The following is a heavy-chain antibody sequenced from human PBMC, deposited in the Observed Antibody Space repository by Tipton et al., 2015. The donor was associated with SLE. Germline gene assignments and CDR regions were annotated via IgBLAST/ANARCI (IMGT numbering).Heavy chain of an antibody. V-gene: IGHV3-48*04. CDR2: ISSTSNNI. Sequence: GSLRLSCAASGFTFRSYTMNWVRQAPGKGLEWVSFISSTSNNISYSDSVKGRFTVSRDNAKNSFFLQMNSLRFEDTAIYYCAREAWWGRGTLVTVSS. J-gene: IGHJ4*02. CDR3: AREAW. CDR1: GFTFRSYT.